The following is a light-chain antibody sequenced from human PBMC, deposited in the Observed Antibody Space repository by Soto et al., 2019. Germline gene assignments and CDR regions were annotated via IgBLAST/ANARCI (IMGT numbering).Light chain of an antibody. CDR2: DAS. J-gene: IGKJ5*01. CDR1: QSVKTL. Sequence: EIVLTQSPATLSLSPGERATLSCRASQSVKTLLVWYQQRPGQPPRLLIHDASHRADGIPARFSGSGFGTDFTLTISSLEPEDAAVYYCQQRSNWPPITFGQGTRLEIK. V-gene: IGKV3-11*01. CDR3: QQRSNWPPIT.